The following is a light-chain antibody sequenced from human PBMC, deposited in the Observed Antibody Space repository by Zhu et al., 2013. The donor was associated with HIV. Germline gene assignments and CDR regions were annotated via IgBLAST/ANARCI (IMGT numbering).Light chain of an antibody. V-gene: IGKV1-39*01. CDR2: AAS. J-gene: IGKJ4*01. CDR3: QQGYAAPLT. CDR1: QSISKY. Sequence: DIQMTQSPSSLSASVGDRVTITCRASQSISKYLTWSQQNPGKAPKLLIYAASSLQGGVPSRFSGNGSGTEFTLTISSLQPEDFATYYCQQGYAAPLTFGGGTKVEIK.